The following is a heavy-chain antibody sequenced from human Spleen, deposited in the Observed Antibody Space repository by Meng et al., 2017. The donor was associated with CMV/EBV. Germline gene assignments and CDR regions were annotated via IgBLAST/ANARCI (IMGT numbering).Heavy chain of an antibody. D-gene: IGHD6-6*01. V-gene: IGHV1-69*05. CDR2: IIPMFRKT. CDR1: GGTFSINA. J-gene: IGHJ4*02. CDR3: ARVPDSRAPEDDY. Sequence: TAAGGTFSINANNWVRQAPGHGLEWIGNIIPMFRKTNYAQKFQGRVTITTGESSGTVFMELSSLTLDDTAIYFCARVPDSRAPEDDYWGQGTLVTVSS.